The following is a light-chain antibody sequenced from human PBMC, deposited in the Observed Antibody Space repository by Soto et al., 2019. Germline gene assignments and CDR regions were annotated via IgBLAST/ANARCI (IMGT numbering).Light chain of an antibody. CDR3: QQYNNGHFLLT. CDR1: QSVNNH. J-gene: IGKJ4*01. V-gene: IGKV3D-11*02. CDR2: EAS. Sequence: EIVLTQSPATVSLSPGERATLSCRASQSVNNHLAWYQQKPGQAPRLLIYEASNRATGIPARFSGSGSGTGFNLTISSLEPEDFAGYYCQQYNNGHFLLTFGGGTKVEIK.